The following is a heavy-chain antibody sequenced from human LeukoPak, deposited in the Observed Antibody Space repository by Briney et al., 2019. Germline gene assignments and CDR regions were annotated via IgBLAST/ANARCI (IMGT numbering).Heavy chain of an antibody. D-gene: IGHD5-18*01. J-gene: IGHJ4*02. V-gene: IGHV3-30-3*01. Sequence: PGGSLRLSCAASGFTFSSSWMHWVRQAPGKGLEWVAVISYDGSNKYYADSVKGRFTISRDNSKNTLYLQMNSLRAEDTAVYYCARGSSYGLDYWGQGTLVTVSS. CDR1: GFTFSSSW. CDR3: ARGSSYGLDY. CDR2: ISYDGSNK.